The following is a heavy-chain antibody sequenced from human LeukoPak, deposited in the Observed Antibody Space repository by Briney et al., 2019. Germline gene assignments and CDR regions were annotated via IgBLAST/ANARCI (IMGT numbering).Heavy chain of an antibody. D-gene: IGHD3-22*01. CDR2: INHSGST. CDR1: GGSFSGYY. J-gene: IGHJ4*02. V-gene: IGHV4-34*01. Sequence: SETLSLTCAVYGGSFSGYYWSWIRQPPGKGLEWIGEINHSGSTNYNPSLKSRVTISVDTSKNQFSLKLSSVTAADTAVYYCARDDSSGYHLWGQGTLVTVSS. CDR3: ARDDSSGYHL.